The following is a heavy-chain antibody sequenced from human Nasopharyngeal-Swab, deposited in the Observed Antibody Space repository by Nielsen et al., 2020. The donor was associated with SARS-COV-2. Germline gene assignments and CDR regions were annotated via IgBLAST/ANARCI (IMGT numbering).Heavy chain of an antibody. Sequence: ASVKVSCKVSGYTLTELSMQWVRQAPGKGLEWMGGFDPEDGETIYAQKFQGRVTMTEDTSTDTAYMGLSSLRSEDTAVYYCAFRWWRSSWYGDYWGQGTLVPSPQ. J-gene: IGHJ4*02. CDR2: FDPEDGET. D-gene: IGHD6-13*01. CDR1: GYTLTELS. CDR3: AFRWWRSSWYGDY. V-gene: IGHV1-24*01.